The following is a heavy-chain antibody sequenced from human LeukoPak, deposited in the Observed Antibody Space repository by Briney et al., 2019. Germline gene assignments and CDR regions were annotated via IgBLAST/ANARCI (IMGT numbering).Heavy chain of an antibody. J-gene: IGHJ4*02. CDR3: ARERRGATYYYGSGSRYYFDY. CDR1: GGSFSGYY. Sequence: PSETLSLTCAVYGGSFSGYYWSWIRQPPGKGLEWIGEINHSGSTNYNPSLKSRVTISVDTSKNQFSLKLSSVTAADTAVYYYARERRGATYYYGSGSRYYFDYWGQGTLVTVSS. CDR2: INHSGST. D-gene: IGHD3-10*01. V-gene: IGHV4-34*01.